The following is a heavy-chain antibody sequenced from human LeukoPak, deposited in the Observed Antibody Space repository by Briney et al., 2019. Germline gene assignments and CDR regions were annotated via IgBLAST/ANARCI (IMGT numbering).Heavy chain of an antibody. J-gene: IGHJ6*03. V-gene: IGHV3-23*01. CDR3: AKHGRAGYPHFYYYMDV. CDR2: ISGGGGST. Sequence: GGSLRLSCAASGFTFSSYAMSWVRQAPGKGLEWVSAISGGGGSTYYADSVTGRFTISRDNSKNTLYLQMNSLRVEDTAVYYCAKHGRAGYPHFYYYMDVWAKGTTVTVSS. D-gene: IGHD3-9*01. CDR1: GFTFSSYA.